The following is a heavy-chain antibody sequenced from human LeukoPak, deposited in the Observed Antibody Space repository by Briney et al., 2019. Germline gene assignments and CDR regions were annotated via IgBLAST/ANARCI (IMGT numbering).Heavy chain of an antibody. Sequence: SETLSLTCTVSGGSIGSISYYWGWIRQPPGKGLEWIGNIYYSGSTYYNPSLKSRVTISVDTSKNQFSLKLSSVTAADTAVYYCARAGCINGVCSYYYYYMDVWGKGTTVTVSS. D-gene: IGHD2-8*01. CDR3: ARAGCINGVCSYYYYYMDV. CDR2: IYYSGST. V-gene: IGHV4-39*07. CDR1: GGSIGSISYY. J-gene: IGHJ6*03.